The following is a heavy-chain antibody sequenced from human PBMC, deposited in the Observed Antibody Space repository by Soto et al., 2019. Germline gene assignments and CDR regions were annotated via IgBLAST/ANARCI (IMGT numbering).Heavy chain of an antibody. J-gene: IGHJ6*02. CDR2: IYPGDSDT. D-gene: IGHD5-12*01. V-gene: IGHV5-51*01. CDR1: GYRFTTSW. Sequence: EAQLVPSGAEVKKPGESLKISCQGSGYRFTTSWIGWVRQMPGKGLEWMGTIYPGDSDTRYSPSFQGQVTISADKSMGTAYLQWRSLKASDTAMYYCARSGYSSHGMDVWGQGTTVTVSS. CDR3: ARSGYSSHGMDV.